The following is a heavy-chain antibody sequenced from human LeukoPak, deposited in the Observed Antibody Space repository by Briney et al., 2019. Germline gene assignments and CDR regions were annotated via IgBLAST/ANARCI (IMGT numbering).Heavy chain of an antibody. CDR3: ASLSGYSYGSRDY. CDR1: GGSFSGYY. J-gene: IGHJ4*02. CDR2: INHSGST. V-gene: IGHV4-34*01. Sequence: KTSETLSLTCAVYGGSFSGYYWSWIRQPPGKGLEWIGEINHSGSTNYNPSLKSRVTISVDTSKNQFSLKLSSVTAADTAVYYCASLSGYSYGSRDYWGQGTLVTVSS. D-gene: IGHD5-18*01.